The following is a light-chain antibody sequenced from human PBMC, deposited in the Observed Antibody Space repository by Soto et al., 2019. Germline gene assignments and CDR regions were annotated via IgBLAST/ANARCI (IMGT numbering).Light chain of an antibody. CDR2: EDN. V-gene: IGLV6-57*04. Sequence: LTQPHSVSESPGKTVTISCTRSSGSIATNFAQWYQQRPGSAPTTVIYEDNQGPSGVPDRFSGSIDSSSNSASLTISGLKTEDEADYYCQSYDSSNLRVFGGGTKLTVL. CDR3: QSYDSSNLRV. J-gene: IGLJ2*01. CDR1: SGSIATNF.